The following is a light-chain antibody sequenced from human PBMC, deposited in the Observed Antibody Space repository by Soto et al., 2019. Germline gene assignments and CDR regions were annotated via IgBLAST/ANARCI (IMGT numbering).Light chain of an antibody. Sequence: QSALTQPASVSGSPGQSITISCTGTSSDVGGYDYVSWYQQHPGKAPKLVIFDVSNRPSGVSHRFSGSKSDNTASLTISGLQSEDEADYYCCSYAGRFTYVFGTGTKLTVL. J-gene: IGLJ1*01. CDR2: DVS. V-gene: IGLV2-14*03. CDR3: CSYAGRFTYV. CDR1: SSDVGGYDY.